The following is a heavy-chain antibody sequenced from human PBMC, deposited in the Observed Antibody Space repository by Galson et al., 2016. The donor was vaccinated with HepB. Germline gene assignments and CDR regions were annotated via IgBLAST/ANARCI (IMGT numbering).Heavy chain of an antibody. Sequence: SETMSLTCTVSGGSISSYYTSWIRQPPGKGLEWIGYIFYIGSTNYHPSPKSRATIAVSTPKNQFPRKRSSVTAADTAVYHWWRVRAYSSSEGAMDVWGQGTTVTVSS. CDR1: GGSISSYY. V-gene: IGHV4-59*01. J-gene: IGHJ6*02. D-gene: IGHD6-6*01. CDR3: WRVRAYSSSEGAMDV. CDR2: IFYIGST.